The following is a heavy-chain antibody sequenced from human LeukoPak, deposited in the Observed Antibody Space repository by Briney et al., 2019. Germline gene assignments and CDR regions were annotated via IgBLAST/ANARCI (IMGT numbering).Heavy chain of an antibody. CDR3: AKGIRPELRFLVFDY. D-gene: IGHD3-3*01. CDR1: GFTFSSYA. J-gene: IGHJ4*02. CDR2: ISGSGGST. Sequence: GGSLRLSCAASGFTFSSYAMSWVRQAPGKGLEWVSAISGSGGSTYYADSVKGQFTISRDNSKNTLYLQMNSLRAEDTAVYYCAKGIRPELRFLVFDYWGQGTLVTVSS. V-gene: IGHV3-23*01.